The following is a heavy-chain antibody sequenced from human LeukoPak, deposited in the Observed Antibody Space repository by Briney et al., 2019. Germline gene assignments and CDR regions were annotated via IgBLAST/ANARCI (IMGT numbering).Heavy chain of an antibody. D-gene: IGHD2-15*01. CDR1: GGSISSSSYY. V-gene: IGHV4-39*01. J-gene: IGHJ4*02. CDR3: ARHNRPQYCSGGSCYSGLIGY. CDR2: IYYSGST. Sequence: SETLSLTCTVSGGSISSSSYYWGWIRQPPGKGLEWIGSIYYSGSTYYNPSLKSRVTISVDTSKNQFSLKLSSVTAADTAVYYCARHNRPQYCSGGSCYSGLIGYWGQGTLVTVSS.